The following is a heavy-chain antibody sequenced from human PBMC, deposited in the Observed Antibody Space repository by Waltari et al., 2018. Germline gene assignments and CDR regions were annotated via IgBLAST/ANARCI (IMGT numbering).Heavy chain of an antibody. CDR2: INPNSGGT. CDR3: ASGRELLPHY. J-gene: IGHJ4*02. Sequence: QVQLVQSGAEVKKPGASVKVSCKASGYTFTGYYMHWGRQAPGHGLGWMGWINPNSGGTNYAQKFQAWVTMTRDTSISTAYMELSRLRSDDTAVYYWASGRELLPHYWGQGTLVTVSS. V-gene: IGHV1-2*04. D-gene: IGHD1-26*01. CDR1: GYTFTGYY.